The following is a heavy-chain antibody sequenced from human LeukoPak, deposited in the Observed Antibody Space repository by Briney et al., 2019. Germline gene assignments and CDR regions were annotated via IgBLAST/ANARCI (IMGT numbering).Heavy chain of an antibody. CDR2: IKQDGSEK. Sequence: GGSLRLSFAASGFTFSSYWMSWVRQAPRKGLEWVANIKQDGSEKYYVDSVKGRFTISRDNAKNSLYLQMNSLRAEDTAVYYCARGGAAAARGGYMDVWGKGTTVTVSS. CDR3: ARGGAAAARGGYMDV. V-gene: IGHV3-7*01. CDR1: GFTFSSYW. J-gene: IGHJ6*03. D-gene: IGHD6-13*01.